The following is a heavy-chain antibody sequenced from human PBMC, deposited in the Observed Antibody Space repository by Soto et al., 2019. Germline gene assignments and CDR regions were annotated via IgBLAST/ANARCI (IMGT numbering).Heavy chain of an antibody. V-gene: IGHV3-30*18. J-gene: IGHJ6*03. Sequence: PGGSLRLSCAASGFTFSSYGMHWVRQAPGKGLEWVAVISYDGSNKYYADSVKGRFTISRDNSKNTLYLQMNSLRAEDTAVYYCAKDHMVYAQPHYYYYYMDVWGKGTTVTVSS. CDR1: GFTFSSYG. D-gene: IGHD2-8*01. CDR3: AKDHMVYAQPHYYYYYMDV. CDR2: ISYDGSNK.